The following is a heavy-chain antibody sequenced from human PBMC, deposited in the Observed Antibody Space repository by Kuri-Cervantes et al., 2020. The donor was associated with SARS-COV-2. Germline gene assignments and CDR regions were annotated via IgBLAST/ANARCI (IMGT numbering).Heavy chain of an antibody. CDR2: INSDGSST. V-gene: IGHV3-74*01. CDR3: ARAGITGTTFYFDY. CDR1: GFTFSSYW. J-gene: IGHJ4*02. Sequence: GGSLRLSCAASGFTFSSYWMHWVRQAPGKGLVWVSRINSDGSSTSYADSVKGRFTISRDNAKNTLYLQMNSLGAEDTAVYYCARAGITGTTFYFDYWGQGTLVTVSS. D-gene: IGHD1-7*01.